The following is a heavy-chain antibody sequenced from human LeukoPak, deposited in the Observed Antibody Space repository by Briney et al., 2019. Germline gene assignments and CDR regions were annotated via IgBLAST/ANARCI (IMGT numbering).Heavy chain of an antibody. CDR2: IYYSGST. Sequence: SETLSPTCTVSGGSISSYYWSWIRQPPGKGLEWIGYIYYSGSTNYNPSLKSRVTISVDTSKNQFSLKLSSVTAADTAVYYCARVSGDILTGYYSDYWGQGTLVTVSS. CDR1: GGSISSYY. V-gene: IGHV4-59*01. D-gene: IGHD3-9*01. CDR3: ARVSGDILTGYYSDY. J-gene: IGHJ4*02.